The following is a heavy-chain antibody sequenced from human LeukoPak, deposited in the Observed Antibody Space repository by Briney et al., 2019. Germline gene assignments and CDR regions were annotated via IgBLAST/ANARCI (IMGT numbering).Heavy chain of an antibody. Sequence: SETLSLTCTVSGYSISSGYYWGWIRQPPGKGLEWIGSIYHSGSTYYNPSLKSRVTISVDTSKNQFSLKLSSVTAADTAVYYCASGSGSYNAFDYWGRGTLVTVSS. CDR1: GYSISSGYY. D-gene: IGHD3-10*01. J-gene: IGHJ4*02. CDR2: IYHSGST. V-gene: IGHV4-38-2*02. CDR3: ASGSGSYNAFDY.